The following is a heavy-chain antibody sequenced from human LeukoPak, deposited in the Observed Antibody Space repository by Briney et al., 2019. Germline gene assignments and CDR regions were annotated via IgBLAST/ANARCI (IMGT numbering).Heavy chain of an antibody. Sequence: GGSLRLSCAASGFTFSSYAMSWVHQAPGKELEWVAVISFDGKVSYYADSVKGRFTISRDNSKNTLDLQMNSLRAEDTAVYYCAIGSCSSTSCYEAYWGQGTLVTVSS. D-gene: IGHD2-2*01. CDR2: ISFDGKVS. CDR3: AIGSCSSTSCYEAY. CDR1: GFTFSSYA. J-gene: IGHJ4*02. V-gene: IGHV3-30*03.